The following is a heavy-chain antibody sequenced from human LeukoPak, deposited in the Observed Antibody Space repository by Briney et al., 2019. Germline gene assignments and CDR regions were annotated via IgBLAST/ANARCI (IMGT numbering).Heavy chain of an antibody. J-gene: IGHJ5*02. D-gene: IGHD3-10*01. Sequence: SQTLSLTCAISGDSVSSNSAAWNWITQSPSRGLEWLGRTYYRSKWYNDYTVSVKSRITINPDTSKNQFSLQLNSVTPEDTAVYYCATGRNYYGSGFDPWGQGTLVTVSS. CDR2: TYYRSKWYN. CDR1: GDSVSSNSAA. V-gene: IGHV6-1*01. CDR3: ATGRNYYGSGFDP.